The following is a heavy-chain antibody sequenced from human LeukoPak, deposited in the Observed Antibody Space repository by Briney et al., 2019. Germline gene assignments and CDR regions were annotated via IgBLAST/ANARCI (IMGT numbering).Heavy chain of an antibody. J-gene: IGHJ5*02. CDR2: IYYSGNT. CDR1: GGSISGSDYY. Sequence: SETLSLTCTVSGGSISGSDYYWTWIRQPPGKGLEWIASIYYSGNTLYNPSLKSRVTISVDTSKNQFSLKLSSVTAADTAVYYCARHEGSPYSSSWLEGAWFDPWGQGTLVTVSS. V-gene: IGHV4-39*01. CDR3: ARHEGSPYSSSWLEGAWFDP. D-gene: IGHD6-13*01.